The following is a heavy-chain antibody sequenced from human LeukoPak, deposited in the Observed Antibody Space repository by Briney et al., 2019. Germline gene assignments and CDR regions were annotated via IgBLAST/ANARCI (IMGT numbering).Heavy chain of an antibody. CDR2: IRSKTDGGTT. J-gene: IGHJ4*02. CDR1: GFTFSNAW. CDR3: TTSLYSSSWYGDFDY. V-gene: IGHV3-15*01. Sequence: GGSLRLSCAASGFTFSNAWMSWVRQAPGKWLGWVGRIRSKTDGGTTDYAAPVKGRFTISRDDSKNTLYLQMNSLKTEDTAVYYCTTSLYSSSWYGDFDYWGQGTLVTVSS. D-gene: IGHD6-13*01.